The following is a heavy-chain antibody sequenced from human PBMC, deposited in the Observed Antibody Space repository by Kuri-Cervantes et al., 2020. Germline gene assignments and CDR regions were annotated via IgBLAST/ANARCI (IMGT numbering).Heavy chain of an antibody. CDR2: ISSSSSYI. CDR1: GFTFSSYA. V-gene: IGHV3-21*01. Sequence: GESLKISCAASGFTFSSYAMHWVRQAPGKGLEWVSSISSSSSYIYYADSVKGRFTISRDNAKNSLYLQMNSLRAEDTAVYYCATHLGGYYFDYWGQGTLVTVSS. J-gene: IGHJ4*02. D-gene: IGHD3-16*01. CDR3: ATHLGGYYFDY.